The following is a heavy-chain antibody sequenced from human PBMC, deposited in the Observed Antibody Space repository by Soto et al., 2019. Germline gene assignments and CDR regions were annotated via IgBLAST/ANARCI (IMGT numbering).Heavy chain of an antibody. Sequence: EEQLLESGGGLVQPGGSLRLSCAASGFTFNNYAMSWVRQAPGKGLEWVSGISGGGSTYYADSVKGRFTTSRDNSRSTLYLQMNSLRAEDAAVYYCAKPLYGNYYYGMYVW. CDR3: AKPLYGNYYYGMYV. V-gene: IGHV3-23*01. CDR2: ISGGGST. D-gene: IGHD3-16*01. CDR1: GFTFNNYA. J-gene: IGHJ6*01.